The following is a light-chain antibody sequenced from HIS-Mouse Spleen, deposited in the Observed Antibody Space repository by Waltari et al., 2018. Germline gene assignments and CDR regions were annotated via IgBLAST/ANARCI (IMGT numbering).Light chain of an antibody. V-gene: IGLV2-14*01. CDR1: SSDVGGYNY. CDR3: SSYTSSSTWV. Sequence: QSALTQPASVSGSPGQSITISCTGTSSDVGGYNYVSWYQQHPGKAPKLMIYEVSNRPSGVSSRCSGSKSGNTASLTISVLQAEDEADYYCSSYTSSSTWVFGGGTKLTVL. CDR2: EVS. J-gene: IGLJ3*02.